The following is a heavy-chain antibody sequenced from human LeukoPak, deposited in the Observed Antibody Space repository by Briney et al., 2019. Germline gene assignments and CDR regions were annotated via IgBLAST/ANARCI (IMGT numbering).Heavy chain of an antibody. V-gene: IGHV1-2*02. D-gene: IGHD3-9*01. Sequence: ASVXVXXXXXXXXXXXXYMXWVRQAPGQGLEWMGWINPNSGGTNYAQKFQGRVTMTRDTSISTAYMELSRLRSDDTAVYYCARGPRLVPLDAFDIWGQGTMVTVSS. CDR2: INPNSGGT. CDR3: ARGPRLVPLDAFDI. J-gene: IGHJ3*02. CDR1: XXXXXXXY.